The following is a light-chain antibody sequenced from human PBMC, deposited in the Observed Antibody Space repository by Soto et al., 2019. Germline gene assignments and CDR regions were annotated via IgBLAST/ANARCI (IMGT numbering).Light chain of an antibody. CDR2: QAS. J-gene: IGKJ1*01. CDR3: QQYHSYLQT. CDR1: QTISSW. V-gene: IGKV1-5*03. Sequence: DIQMTQSPSTLSGSVGDRVTITCRASQTISSWLAWYQQKPGTAPKLLIFQASNLQTGAPSRFSGSGSGTEFTLTISSLQPDDFATYFCQQYHSYLQTFGQGTKVDIK.